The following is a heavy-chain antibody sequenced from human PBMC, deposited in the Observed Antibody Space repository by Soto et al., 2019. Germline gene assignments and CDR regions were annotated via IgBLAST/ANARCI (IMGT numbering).Heavy chain of an antibody. CDR3: ARHNLGSTGYSYADI. CDR2: IFPGDSDT. CDR1: GYSFTDYW. D-gene: IGHD5-18*01. J-gene: IGHJ4*02. V-gene: IGHV5-51*01. Sequence: EVQLVQSGAEAKKPGESLKISCRASGYSFTDYWIGWVRQTPGKGLEWMGVIFPGDSDTRYSPSFQGQVTISADESINAAYLQWSSLEASDTAMYYCARHNLGSTGYSYADIWGQGTLLIVSS.